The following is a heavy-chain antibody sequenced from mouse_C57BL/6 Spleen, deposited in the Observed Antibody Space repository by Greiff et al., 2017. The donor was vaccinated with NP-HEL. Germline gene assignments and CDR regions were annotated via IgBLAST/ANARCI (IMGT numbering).Heavy chain of an antibody. CDR3: AREGYDYGSFAY. D-gene: IGHD2-4*01. V-gene: IGHV1-82*01. CDR2: LYPGDGDT. CDR1: GYAFRSSW. Sequence: QVQLQQSGPELVKPGASVTISCTASGYAFRSSWINWVKQRPGQGLALIGRLYPGDGDTNYNGKFKGKATLTADKSSSTAYMQLSSLTAEDSAVYFCAREGYDYGSFAYWGQGTLVTVSA. J-gene: IGHJ3*01.